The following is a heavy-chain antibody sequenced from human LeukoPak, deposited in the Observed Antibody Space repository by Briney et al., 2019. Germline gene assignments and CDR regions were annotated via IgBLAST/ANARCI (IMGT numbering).Heavy chain of an antibody. CDR2: ISSSSSYI. V-gene: IGHV3-21*01. CDR3: ARNTRTGYSSSWYSALSGDYYYGMDV. CDR1: GFTFSSYS. D-gene: IGHD6-13*01. J-gene: IGHJ6*02. Sequence: PGGSLRLSCAASGFTFSSYSMNWVRQAPGKGLEWVSPISSSSSYIYYADSVKGRFTISRDNAKDSLYLQMNSLRAEDTAVYYCARNTRTGYSSSWYSALSGDYYYGMDVWGQGTTVTVSS.